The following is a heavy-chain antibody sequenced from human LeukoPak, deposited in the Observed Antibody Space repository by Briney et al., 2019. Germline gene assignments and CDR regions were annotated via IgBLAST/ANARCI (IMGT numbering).Heavy chain of an antibody. V-gene: IGHV1-58*02. Sequence: SVKVSCKASGFTFSNSAMQWVRQARGQRLEWIGWIVVGSGNTNYAQKLQGRVTITRDMSTSTAYMELSSLRSDDTAVYYCARSDISIVRGAMVWGQGTLVIVSS. J-gene: IGHJ4*02. CDR1: GFTFSNSA. CDR2: IVVGSGNT. D-gene: IGHD3-10*01. CDR3: ARSDISIVRGAMV.